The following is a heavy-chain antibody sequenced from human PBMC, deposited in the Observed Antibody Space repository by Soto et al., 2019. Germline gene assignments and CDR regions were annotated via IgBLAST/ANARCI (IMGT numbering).Heavy chain of an antibody. CDR1: GGSINNYF. CDR3: ARDHGDWTVVIPLRYFDL. J-gene: IGHJ2*01. Sequence: QVQLQESGPGLVKPSETLSLTCTVSGGSINNYFWSWIRQPPGKGLEWIGYIYYSGSTNYNPSLKSRVTISVDTSKNQFSLRLNSVTAADTAIYFCARDHGDWTVVIPLRYFDLWGRGTLVTVSS. V-gene: IGHV4-59*01. CDR2: IYYSGST. D-gene: IGHD2-15*01.